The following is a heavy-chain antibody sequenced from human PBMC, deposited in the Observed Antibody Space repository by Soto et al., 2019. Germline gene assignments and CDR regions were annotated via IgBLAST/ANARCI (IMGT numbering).Heavy chain of an antibody. CDR2: FIPIFRTL. D-gene: IGHD3-22*01. J-gene: IGHJ3*01. CDR3: VRDRRIYYSDPHDEFVASDYEV. V-gene: IGHV1-69*01. CDR1: GGIFGSHG. Sequence: QVQLIQSEAEVKKPGSSVRVSCTASGGIFGSHGFSCVRQAPGQRLEWVGGFIPIFRTLTYTEKFQARVRIAADESTNTVYLYLSSLTSEDTAVYYCVRDRRIYYSDPHDEFVASDYEVWGQGTMVSVSS.